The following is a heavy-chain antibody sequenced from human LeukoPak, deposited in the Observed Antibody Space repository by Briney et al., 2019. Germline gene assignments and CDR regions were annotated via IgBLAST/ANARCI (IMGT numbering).Heavy chain of an antibody. Sequence: GGSLRLSCAASGFTFSSYWMSWVRQAPGKGLEWVANIRQDGSVKNYVYSVRGRFTISRDNPKNSVYLQMSTVRAEDTGVYYCLVTTRSRGFDYWGQGTLVTVSS. J-gene: IGHJ4*02. CDR2: IRQDGSVK. CDR1: GFTFSSYW. CDR3: LVTTRSRGFDY. V-gene: IGHV3-7*01. D-gene: IGHD1/OR15-1a*01.